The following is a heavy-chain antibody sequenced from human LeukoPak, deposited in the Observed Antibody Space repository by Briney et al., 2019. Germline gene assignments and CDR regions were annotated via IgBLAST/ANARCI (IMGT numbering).Heavy chain of an antibody. CDR1: GGSISSHY. Sequence: SETLSLTCTVSGGSISSHYWSWIRQPPGKGLEWIGNIYYSGSTNYNPSLKSRVTISVDTSKNQFSLKLSSVTAADTAVYYCARGTYSGSYGWGQGTLVTVSS. J-gene: IGHJ4*02. CDR3: ARGTYSGSYG. D-gene: IGHD1-26*01. CDR2: IYYSGST. V-gene: IGHV4-59*11.